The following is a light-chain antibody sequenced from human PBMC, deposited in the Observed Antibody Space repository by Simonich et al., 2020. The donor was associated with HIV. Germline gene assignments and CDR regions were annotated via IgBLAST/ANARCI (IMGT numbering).Light chain of an antibody. J-gene: IGKJ4*01. CDR3: QQYYSTPLT. V-gene: IGKV4-1*01. Sequence: DIVMTQSPDSLAVSLGERATINCKSSQSVLYSSNNKNYLAWYQQKPGPPPKLLIYWAATRESGVPDRCSGSGSGTDFTLTISSLQAEDVAVYYCQQYYSTPLTFGGGTKVEIE. CDR1: QSVLYSSNNKNY. CDR2: WAA.